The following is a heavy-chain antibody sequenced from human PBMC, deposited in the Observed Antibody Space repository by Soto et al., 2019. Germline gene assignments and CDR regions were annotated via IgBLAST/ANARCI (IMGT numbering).Heavy chain of an antibody. Sequence: GGSLRLSCAASGFTFSSYGMHGVRQAPGKGLEWVAVISYDGSNKYYADSVKGRFTISRDNSKNTLYLQMNSLRAEDTAVYYCAKCPRLWSKINWFDPWGQGTQVTVSS. D-gene: IGHD2-21*01. V-gene: IGHV3-30*18. CDR3: AKCPRLWSKINWFDP. CDR1: GFTFSSYG. J-gene: IGHJ5*02. CDR2: ISYDGSNK.